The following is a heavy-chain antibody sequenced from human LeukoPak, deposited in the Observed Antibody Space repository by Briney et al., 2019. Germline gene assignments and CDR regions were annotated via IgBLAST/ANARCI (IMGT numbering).Heavy chain of an antibody. Sequence: GGSLRLSCAASGFTFSSYSMNWVRQAPGKGLEWVSSISSSSSYIYYADSVKGRFTISRDNAKNSLYLQMNSLRAEDTALYYCAKDKPYYYGSGSRNYFDYWGQGTLVTVSS. CDR3: AKDKPYYYGSGSRNYFDY. D-gene: IGHD3-10*01. J-gene: IGHJ4*02. V-gene: IGHV3-21*04. CDR2: ISSSSSYI. CDR1: GFTFSSYS.